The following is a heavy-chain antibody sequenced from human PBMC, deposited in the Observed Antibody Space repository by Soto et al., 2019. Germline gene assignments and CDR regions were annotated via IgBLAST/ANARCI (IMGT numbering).Heavy chain of an antibody. CDR1: GYIFTNYW. J-gene: IGHJ1*01. Sequence: GASLKISCQGSGYIFTNYWIGWVRQMPGKGLEWMGIIYPGDSDTRYSPSFQGQVTISADKSISTAYLQWTSLKASDTAIYYCSKFKYSTSVRYLQHWGQGTPVTVSS. CDR2: IYPGDSDT. V-gene: IGHV5-51*01. CDR3: SKFKYSTSVRYLQH. D-gene: IGHD6-6*01.